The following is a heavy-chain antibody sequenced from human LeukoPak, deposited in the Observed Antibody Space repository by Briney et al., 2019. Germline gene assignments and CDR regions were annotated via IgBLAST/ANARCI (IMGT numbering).Heavy chain of an antibody. CDR3: ARVYSSGYYYPSFDY. J-gene: IGHJ4*02. D-gene: IGHD3-22*01. CDR2: INHSGST. V-gene: IGHV4-34*01. Sequence: PPETLSLTCAVYGVSFSGYYWSWLRQPPGKGLEWIGEINHSGSTNYNPSLKSRVTISVDTSKNQFSLKLSSVTAADTAVYYCARVYSSGYYYPSFDYWGQGTLVTVSS. CDR1: GVSFSGYY.